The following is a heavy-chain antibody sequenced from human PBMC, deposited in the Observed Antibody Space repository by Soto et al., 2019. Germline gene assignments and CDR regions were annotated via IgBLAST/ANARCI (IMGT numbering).Heavy chain of an antibody. CDR3: ARSLLGDFWSGPHYYYYYGMDV. D-gene: IGHD3-3*01. CDR2: INNDGSST. Sequence: VGSLRLSCAASGFTFSSYWMHWVRQAPGKGLVWVSRINNDGSSTSYADSVKGRFTISRDNAKNTLYLQMNSLRAEDTAVYYCARSLLGDFWSGPHYYYYYGMDVWGQGTTVTVSS. CDR1: GFTFSSYW. V-gene: IGHV3-74*01. J-gene: IGHJ6*02.